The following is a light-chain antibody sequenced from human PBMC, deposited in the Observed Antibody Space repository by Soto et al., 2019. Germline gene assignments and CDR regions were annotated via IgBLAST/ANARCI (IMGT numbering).Light chain of an antibody. V-gene: IGKV3-15*01. CDR2: GAS. Sequence: DIVMMQSPATLSVSPGERATLSCRASQSVSINLAWYQQKPGQAPRLLIYGASTRATGIPARFSGSGSGTEFTLTISSLQSEDFAVYYCQQYNNWPPRAFGQGTKVEIK. CDR3: QQYNNWPPRA. CDR1: QSVSIN. J-gene: IGKJ1*01.